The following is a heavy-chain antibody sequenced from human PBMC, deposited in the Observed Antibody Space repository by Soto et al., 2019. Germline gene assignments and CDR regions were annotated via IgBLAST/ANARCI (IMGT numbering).Heavy chain of an antibody. CDR1: GGSFNMYA. V-gene: IGHV1-69*01. CDR2: LIPIFDAP. J-gene: IGHJ4*02. D-gene: IGHD3-16*01. CDR3: TRAIGSGGVMGGFDY. Sequence: QVELVQSGAQVKKPGSAVKVSCKASGGSFNMYAMNWVRQAPGHGLEWMGGLIPIFDAPRYSEQLQGRVTITVYESTSTAYMELISLRSDDTSIYYCTRAIGSGGVMGGFDYVGQGTLVTVSS.